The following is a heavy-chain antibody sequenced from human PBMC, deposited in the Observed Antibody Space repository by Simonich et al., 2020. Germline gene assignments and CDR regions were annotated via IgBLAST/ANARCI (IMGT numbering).Heavy chain of an antibody. CDR2: RNPNSGGT. J-gene: IGHJ3*02. V-gene: IGHV1-2*02. CDR3: ARGPRWTGDDAFDI. CDR1: GYTFTGYY. D-gene: IGHD7-27*01. Sequence: QVQLVQSGAEVKKPGASVKVSCKASGYTFTGYYMHWVRQAPGQGLEWMVWRNPNSGGTTYAQKFQGRVTMTRDTSISTAYMELSRLRSDDTAVYYCARGPRWTGDDAFDIWGQGTMVTVSS.